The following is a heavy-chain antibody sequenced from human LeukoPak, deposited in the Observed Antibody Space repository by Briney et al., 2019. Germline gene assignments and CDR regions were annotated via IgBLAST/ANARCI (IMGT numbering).Heavy chain of an antibody. V-gene: IGHV4-59*01. J-gene: IGHJ5*02. CDR2: IYYSGST. D-gene: IGHD3-3*01. Sequence: SETLSLTCTVSGGSISSYYWSWIRQPPGKGLEWIGYIYYSGSTNYNPSLKSRVTISVDTSKNQFSLKLSSVTAADTAVYYCARGMDFWSGYDPPFDPWGQGTLVTVSS. CDR1: GGSISSYY. CDR3: ARGMDFWSGYDPPFDP.